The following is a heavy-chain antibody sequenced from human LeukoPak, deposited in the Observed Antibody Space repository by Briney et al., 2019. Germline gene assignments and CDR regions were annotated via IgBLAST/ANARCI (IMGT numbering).Heavy chain of an antibody. J-gene: IGHJ5*02. D-gene: IGHD6-13*01. CDR1: GGTFSSYA. V-gene: IGHV1-69*13. Sequence: SVKVSCKASGGTFSSYAISWVRQAPGQGLEWMGGIIPIFGTANYAQKFQGRVTITADESTSTAYMELSSLRSEDTAVHYCARVIAAAGTVVTNWFDPWGQGTLVTVSS. CDR2: IIPIFGTA. CDR3: ARVIAAAGTVVTNWFDP.